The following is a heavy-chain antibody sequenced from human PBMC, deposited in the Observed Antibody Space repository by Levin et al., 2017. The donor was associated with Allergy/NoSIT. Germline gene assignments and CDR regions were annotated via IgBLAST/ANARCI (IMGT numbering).Heavy chain of an antibody. CDR1: GGTFSSFV. CDR2: VIPMFGAP. J-gene: IGHJ6*02. CDR3: ARVVSGHYYYGMDV. V-gene: IGHV1-69*13. Sequence: SVKVSCKASGGTFSSFVICWVRQAPGQGLEWMGEVIPMFGAPNYAHKFRGRLTMTADESTSTAYMELNSLRSEDTAVYYCARVVSGHYYYGMDVWGQGTTVSVSS. D-gene: IGHD5-12*01.